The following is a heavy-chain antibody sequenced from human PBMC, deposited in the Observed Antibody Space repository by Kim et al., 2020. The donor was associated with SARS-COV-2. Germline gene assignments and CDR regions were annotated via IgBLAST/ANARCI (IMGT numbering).Heavy chain of an antibody. J-gene: IGHJ5*02. CDR2: IRSKAYGGTT. D-gene: IGHD3-10*01. CDR3: TRVGPNILLWFGEFSFWFDP. CDR1: GFTFGDYA. V-gene: IGHV3-49*03. Sequence: GGSLRLSCTASGFTFGDYAMSWFRQAPGKGLEWVGFIRSKAYGGTTEYAASVKGRFTISRDDSKSIAYLQMNSLKTEDTAVYYCTRVGPNILLWFGEFSFWFDPWGQGTLVTVSS.